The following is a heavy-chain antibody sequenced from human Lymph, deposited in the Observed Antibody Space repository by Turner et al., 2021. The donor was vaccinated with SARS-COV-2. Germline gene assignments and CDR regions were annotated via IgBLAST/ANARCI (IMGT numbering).Heavy chain of an antibody. CDR1: GYTFTSYY. D-gene: IGHD2-15*01. J-gene: IGHJ4*02. Sequence: QVQLVQSGAEVKKPGASVKVSCKASGYTFTSYYMHWVRQAPGQGLEWMGIINPSGDSTSYAQKFQGRVTMTRDTSTSTGYMELSSLRSEDTAVYYCARVGPGGFDYWGQGTPVTVSS. CDR3: ARVGPGGFDY. V-gene: IGHV1-46*01. CDR2: INPSGDST.